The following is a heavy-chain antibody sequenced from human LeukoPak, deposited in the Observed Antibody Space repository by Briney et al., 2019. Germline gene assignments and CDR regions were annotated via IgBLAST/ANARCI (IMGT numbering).Heavy chain of an antibody. CDR2: IYWDDDK. D-gene: IGHD2-21*02. J-gene: IGHJ4*02. CDR3: AQTFCGGDCYSPQFDY. Sequence: KASGPTLVKPTQTLTVTCTFSGFSLSTSGGGGGWMRQPPGKALEWLGFIYWDDDKRYSPSLKTRLTITKDTSKNQVVLTMTNMDPVDTATYYCAQTFCGGDCYSPQFDYWGQGTLVTVSS. CDR1: GFSLSTSGGG. V-gene: IGHV2-5*02.